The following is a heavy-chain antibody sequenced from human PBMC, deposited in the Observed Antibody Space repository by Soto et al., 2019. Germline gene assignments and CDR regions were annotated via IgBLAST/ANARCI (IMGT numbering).Heavy chain of an antibody. V-gene: IGHV4-30-2*01. CDR2: IYHSGST. CDR3: ARAMTKVTTFDY. Sequence: SETLSLTCAVSGGSISSGGYSWSWIRQPPGKGLEWIAYIYHSGSTYYNPSLKSRVTISVDRSKSQFSLKLSSVTAAGTAVYYCARAMTKVTTFDYWGQGTLVTVS. CDR1: GGSISSGGYS. J-gene: IGHJ4*02. D-gene: IGHD4-17*01.